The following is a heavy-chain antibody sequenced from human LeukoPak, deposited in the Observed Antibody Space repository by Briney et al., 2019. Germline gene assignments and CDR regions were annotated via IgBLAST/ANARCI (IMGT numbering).Heavy chain of an antibody. Sequence: PEGSLRLSCAASGFSFSSSSMSWVRQAPGKGLEWVSYIDRDGTYIFYADSVKGRFTISRDNAKSSLFLQMNSLRAEDTAEYYCARDTSGSNVITYFDNWGQGTLVTVSS. J-gene: IGHJ4*02. CDR2: IDRDGTYI. CDR3: ARDTSGSNVITYFDN. CDR1: GFSFSSSS. V-gene: IGHV3-21*01. D-gene: IGHD3-10*01.